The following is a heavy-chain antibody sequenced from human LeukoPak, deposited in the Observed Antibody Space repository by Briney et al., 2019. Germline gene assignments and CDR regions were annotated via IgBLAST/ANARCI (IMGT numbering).Heavy chain of an antibody. D-gene: IGHD1-26*01. CDR2: IYTSGST. V-gene: IGHV4-59*10. J-gene: IGHJ4*02. CDR3: ARGGIAGYFDY. CDR1: GGSFSGYY. Sequence: QSSETLSLTCAVYGGSFSGYYWSWIRQPPGKGLEWIGRIYTSGSTNYNPSLKSRVTISVDTSKNQFSLKLSSVTAADTAVYYCARGGIAGYFDYWGQGTLVTVSS.